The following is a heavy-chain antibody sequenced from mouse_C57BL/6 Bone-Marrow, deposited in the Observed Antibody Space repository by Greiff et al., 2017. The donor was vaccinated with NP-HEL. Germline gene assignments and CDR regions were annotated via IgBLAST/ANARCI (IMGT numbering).Heavy chain of an antibody. D-gene: IGHD1-1*01. CDR1: GYTFTSYW. J-gene: IGHJ4*01. CDR2: INPSNGRT. Sequence: QVQLQQPGAELVKPGASVKLSCKASGYTFTSYWMHWVKQRPGQGLEWIGEINPSNGRTNYNEKFKSKATLTVDKASSTAYMQLSSLTSEDSAVYYGARDGSSYAMDYWGQGTSVTVSS. CDR3: ARDGSSYAMDY. V-gene: IGHV1S81*02.